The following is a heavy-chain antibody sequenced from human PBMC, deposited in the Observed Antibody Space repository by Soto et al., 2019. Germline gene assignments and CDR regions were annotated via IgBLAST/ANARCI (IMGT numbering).Heavy chain of an antibody. Sequence: QVTLKESGPVLVKPTETLTLTCTVSGFSLSNARMGVSWIRQHPGKALEWLAHIFSNDGKSYSTSLKSRLTISKDTAKSQVVLTMTRMDPVDTATYYCARIGMGRGWTYYFDYWGQGTLVTVSS. J-gene: IGHJ4*02. D-gene: IGHD6-19*01. CDR3: ARIGMGRGWTYYFDY. CDR2: IFSNDGK. V-gene: IGHV2-26*01. CDR1: GFSLSNARMG.